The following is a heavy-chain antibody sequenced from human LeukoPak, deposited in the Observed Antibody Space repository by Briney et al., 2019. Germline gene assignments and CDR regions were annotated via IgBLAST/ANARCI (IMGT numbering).Heavy chain of an antibody. Sequence: SGTLSLTCAVSGGSISSSDWWSWVRQPPGKGLEWIGEIYHSGSTNYNPSLKRRVTISVDTSQKQFSLRLTSVTAADTAVYYCARGRYLTTLGGAAAGFLDSWGQGTLVTVSS. V-gene: IGHV4-4*02. CDR3: ARGRYLTTLGGAAAGFLDS. D-gene: IGHD6-13*01. CDR2: IYHSGST. J-gene: IGHJ4*02. CDR1: GGSISSSDW.